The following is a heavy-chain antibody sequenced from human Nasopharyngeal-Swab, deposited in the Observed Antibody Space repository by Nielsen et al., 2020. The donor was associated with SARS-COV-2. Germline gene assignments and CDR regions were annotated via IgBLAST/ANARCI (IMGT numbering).Heavy chain of an antibody. CDR3: AKGYRSGWATNYYCGIDV. CDR1: GFTFYDYA. D-gene: IGHD6-25*01. J-gene: IGHJ6*02. CDR2: ISWNSGSI. V-gene: IGHV3-9*01. Sequence: SLPISCAASGFTFYDYAMHWFRHAPGKGLEWVSGISWNSGSIAYADSVKGRFTISRDNAKNSLYLQMNSLRREDTAFYYCAKGYRSGWATNYYCGIDVWGQGTTVTVSS.